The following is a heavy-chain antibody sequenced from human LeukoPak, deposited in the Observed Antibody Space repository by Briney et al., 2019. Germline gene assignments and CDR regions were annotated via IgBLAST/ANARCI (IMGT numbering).Heavy chain of an antibody. Sequence: GASVKVSCKASGYTFTNFGISWVRQAPGQGLEWMGWMSPHNGNTHNTQKVQGRVTMTTETSTSTAYMEVRNLKSDDTAVYYCARSHAGGTGYYYYGMDVWGQGTAVTVSS. V-gene: IGHV1-18*01. J-gene: IGHJ6*02. CDR2: MSPHNGNT. CDR3: ARSHAGGTGYYYYGMDV. D-gene: IGHD1-1*01. CDR1: GYTFTNFG.